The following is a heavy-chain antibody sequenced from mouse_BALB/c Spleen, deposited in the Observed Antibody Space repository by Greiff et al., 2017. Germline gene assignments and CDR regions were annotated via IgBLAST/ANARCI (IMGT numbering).Heavy chain of an antibody. CDR3: ARDKAMITPWFAY. D-gene: IGHD2-4*01. V-gene: IGHV2-9*02. CDR2: IWAGGST. J-gene: IGHJ3*01. CDR1: GFSLTSYG. Sequence: VHLVESGPGLVAPSQSLSITCTVSGFSLTSYGVHWVRQPPGKGLEWLGVIWAGGSTNYNSALMSRLSISKDNSKSQVFLKMNSLQTDDTAMYYCARDKAMITPWFAYWGQGTLVTVSA.